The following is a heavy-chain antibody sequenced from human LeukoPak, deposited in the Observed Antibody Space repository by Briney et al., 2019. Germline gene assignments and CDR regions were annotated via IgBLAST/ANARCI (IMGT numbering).Heavy chain of an antibody. CDR2: MNPTSGNT. D-gene: IGHD6-6*01. V-gene: IGHV1-8*01. CDR1: GYTFTSYD. CDR3: VSSGDYVDY. Sequence: ASVKVSCKASGYTFTSYDINWVRQATGQGLEWMGWMNPTSGNTGYAQSFQDRITIAKNMSINTTYMELRSLASEDTAMYYCVSSGDYVDYWGRGILVTVSS. J-gene: IGHJ4*02.